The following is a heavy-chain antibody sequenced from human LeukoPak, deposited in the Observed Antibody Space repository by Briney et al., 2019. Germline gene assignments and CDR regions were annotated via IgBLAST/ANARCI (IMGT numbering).Heavy chain of an antibody. Sequence: ASVKVSCKASGGTFSSYAISWVRQAPGQGLEWMGGIIPIFGTANYAQKFQGRVTITADESTSTAYMELSSLRSEDTAVYYCARDDDTDGYNYHYWGQGTLVTVSS. CDR2: IIPIFGTA. CDR3: ARDDDTDGYNYHY. D-gene: IGHD5-24*01. V-gene: IGHV1-69*13. CDR1: GGTFSSYA. J-gene: IGHJ4*02.